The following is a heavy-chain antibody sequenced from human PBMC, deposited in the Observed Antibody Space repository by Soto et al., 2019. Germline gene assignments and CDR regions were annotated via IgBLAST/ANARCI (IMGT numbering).Heavy chain of an antibody. CDR1: GYTFTGYG. CDR3: ARGKTRQGYYYYGMDV. Sequence: GASVKVSCKASGYTFTGYGINWVRQATGQGLEWMGWMNPNSGNTGYAQKFQGRVTMTRNTSISTAYMELSSLRSEDTAVYYCARGKTRQGYYYYGMDVWGQGTTVTVSS. V-gene: IGHV1-8*01. CDR2: MNPNSGNT. J-gene: IGHJ6*02.